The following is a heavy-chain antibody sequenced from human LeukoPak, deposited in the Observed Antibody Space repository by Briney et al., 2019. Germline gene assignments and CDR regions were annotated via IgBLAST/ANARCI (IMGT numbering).Heavy chain of an antibody. V-gene: IGHV1-69*04. CDR2: IIPILGIA. D-gene: IGHD3-10*01. CDR3: ARGRDYYGSAFDY. CDR1: GGTFSSYA. J-gene: IGHJ4*02. Sequence: GASVKVSCKASGGTFSSYAISWVRQAPGQGLEWMGRIIPILGIANYAQKFQGRVTITADKSTSTAYMELSSLRSEDTAVYYCARGRDYYGSAFDYWGQGTLVTVSS.